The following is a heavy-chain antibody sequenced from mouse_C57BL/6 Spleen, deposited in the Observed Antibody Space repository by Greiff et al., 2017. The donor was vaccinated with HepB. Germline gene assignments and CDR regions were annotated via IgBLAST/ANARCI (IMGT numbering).Heavy chain of an antibody. D-gene: IGHD2-5*01. V-gene: IGHV1-80*01. CDR1: GYAFSSYW. Sequence: QVQLKESGAELVKPGASVKISCKASGYAFSSYWMNWVKQRPGKGLEWIGQIYPGDGDTNYNGKFKGKATLTADKSSSTAYMQLSSLTSEDSAVYCCARSTYSNYYVYAMDYWGQGTSVTVSS. CDR3: ARSTYSNYYVYAMDY. CDR2: IYPGDGDT. J-gene: IGHJ4*01.